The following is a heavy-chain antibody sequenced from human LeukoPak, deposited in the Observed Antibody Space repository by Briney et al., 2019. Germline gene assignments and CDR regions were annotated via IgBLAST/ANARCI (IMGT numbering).Heavy chain of an antibody. CDR3: ARGAYDYDAFDI. CDR2: FNPNYRDT. Sequence: ASVKVSCKNPGYSIAGYYIHWVRQAPGQGLEWMGRFNPNYRDTNFAQRFQGRVTTTRDTTITTAFMELNNLRSDDTAIYYCARGAYDYDAFDIWGQGTMVTVSS. J-gene: IGHJ3*02. V-gene: IGHV1-2*06. CDR1: GYSIAGYY. D-gene: IGHD4-11*01.